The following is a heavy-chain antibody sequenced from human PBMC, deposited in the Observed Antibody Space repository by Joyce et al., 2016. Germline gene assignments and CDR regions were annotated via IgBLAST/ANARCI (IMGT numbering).Heavy chain of an antibody. V-gene: IGHV5-51*01. Sequence: EVQLVQSGAEVKKPGESLKISCTGSGYSFTSSWIAWVRQMPGTGLEWMGINCAGDADTRYSPVFQCQVTFSADKSIFTAYLQWSSLKASDTAMYYCARHLFGVEPTPYYFDYWGQGTLVTVSS. CDR2: NCAGDADT. CDR1: GYSFTSSW. J-gene: IGHJ4*02. CDR3: ARHLFGVEPTPYYFDY. D-gene: IGHD3-3*01.